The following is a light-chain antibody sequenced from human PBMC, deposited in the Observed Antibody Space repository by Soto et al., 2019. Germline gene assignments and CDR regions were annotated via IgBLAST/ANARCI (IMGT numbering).Light chain of an antibody. V-gene: IGKV1-33*01. CDR1: LDITNY. Sequence: DVQMTQSPSSLSASVGDRVTMTCQASLDITNYLNWYQQKPGKAPKLLIYDASNLQPGVPSRFSGSGSGTYFTLTISSLQPEDIGTYYCQQYDNLPPLTFGGGTKVEI. J-gene: IGKJ4*01. CDR3: QQYDNLPPLT. CDR2: DAS.